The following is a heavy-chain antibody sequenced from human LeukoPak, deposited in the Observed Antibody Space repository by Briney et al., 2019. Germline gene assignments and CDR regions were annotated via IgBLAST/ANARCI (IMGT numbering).Heavy chain of an antibody. CDR2: INPNIGGT. D-gene: IGHD2-2*01. CDR1: VYTFTGQY. CDR3: ATGQYCISTRCFYYYGMDV. Sequence: GATVKVSSKASVYTFTGQYMHWGRQAPGQGLEWMGWINPNIGGTNYAQKFQGRVTMTRDTSISTAYMEVSRLRSDDTAVYYCATGQYCISTRCFYYYGMDVWGQGTTVTVSS. J-gene: IGHJ6*02. V-gene: IGHV1-2*02.